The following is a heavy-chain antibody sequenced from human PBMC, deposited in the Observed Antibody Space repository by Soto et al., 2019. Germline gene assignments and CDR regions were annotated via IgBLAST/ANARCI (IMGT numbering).Heavy chain of an antibody. V-gene: IGHV3-30*03. CDR3: ATGVGELSDLDY. CDR1: GFTFSSYG. J-gene: IGHJ4*02. Sequence: QVQLVESGGGVVQPGRSLRLSCAASGFTFSSYGMHWVRQAPGKGLEWVAVISYDGSNKYYADSVKGRFTISRDNSKNTLYLQMNSLRAEDTAVYYCATGVGELSDLDYWGQGTLVTVSS. D-gene: IGHD3-10*01. CDR2: ISYDGSNK.